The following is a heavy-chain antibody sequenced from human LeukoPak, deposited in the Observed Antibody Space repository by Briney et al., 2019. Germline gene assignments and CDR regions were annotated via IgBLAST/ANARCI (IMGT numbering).Heavy chain of an antibody. CDR3: ASRYDFWSGYYPFDY. CDR2: IIPILGIA. V-gene: IGHV1-69*02. J-gene: IGHJ4*02. D-gene: IGHD3-3*01. CDR1: GGTFSSYT. Sequence: SVKVSCKASGGTFSSYTISWVRQAPGQGLEWMGRIIPILGIANYAQKFQGRVTITADKSTSTAHMELSSLRSEDTAVYYCASRYDFWSGYYPFDYWGQGTLVTVSS.